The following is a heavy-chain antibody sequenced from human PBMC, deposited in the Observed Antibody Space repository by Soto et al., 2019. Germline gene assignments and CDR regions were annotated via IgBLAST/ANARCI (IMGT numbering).Heavy chain of an antibody. D-gene: IGHD2-15*01. CDR3: ARPPPYCSGGSCYSSGAFDI. Sequence: SVKVSCKASGGTFSSYAISCVRQSPGQGLEWMGGIIPIFGTASYAQKFQGRVTITADESTSTAYMELSSPRSEDTAVYYCARPPPYCSGGSCYSSGAFDIWGQGTMVTVSS. V-gene: IGHV1-69*13. J-gene: IGHJ3*02. CDR2: IIPIFGTA. CDR1: GGTFSSYA.